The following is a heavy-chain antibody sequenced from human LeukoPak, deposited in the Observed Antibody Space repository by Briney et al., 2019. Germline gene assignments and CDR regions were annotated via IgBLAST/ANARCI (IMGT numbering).Heavy chain of an antibody. D-gene: IGHD4-17*01. CDR2: IIPIFGTP. V-gene: IGHV1-69*01. Sequence: GASVKVSCKASGGTFSKNAFNWVRQAPGQPLEWVGGIIPIFGTPNYAQTFQGRVTITADESTRTAYMELSGLRLDDTAIYYCARGNHDGEYVVSGYYFYMDVWGKGTTVTVSS. CDR3: ARGNHDGEYVVSGYYFYMDV. CDR1: GGTFSKNA. J-gene: IGHJ6*03.